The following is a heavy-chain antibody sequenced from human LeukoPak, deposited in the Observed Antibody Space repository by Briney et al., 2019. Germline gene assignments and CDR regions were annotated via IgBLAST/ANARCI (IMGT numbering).Heavy chain of an antibody. D-gene: IGHD7-27*01. J-gene: IGHJ5*02. CDR2: IYYTGST. CDR1: GGSISSYY. Sequence: SETLSLTCTVSGGSISSYYWSWIRQPPGKGLEWIGYIYYTGSTNYNPSLRRGVTISVDTSKNQFSLKLSSVTAADTAVYYCARATTGEPYSWFDPWGQGTLVTVSS. V-gene: IGHV4-59*01. CDR3: ARATTGEPYSWFDP.